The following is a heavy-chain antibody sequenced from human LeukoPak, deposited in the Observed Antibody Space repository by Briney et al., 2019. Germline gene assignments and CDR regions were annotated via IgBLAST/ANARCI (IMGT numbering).Heavy chain of an antibody. CDR2: VDHSGTT. D-gene: IGHD6-13*01. CDR3: ARGWGSSWYAYYYYSMDV. J-gene: IGHJ6*03. Sequence: SETLSLTCTVSGYSISSGNSWGWIRQPPGKGLECIGSVDHSGTTYYNPSLKSRVTISVDTSKNQFSLRLSSVTAADTAVYYCARGWGSSWYAYYYYSMDVWGKGPPVTVPS. V-gene: IGHV4-38-2*02. CDR1: GYSISSGNS.